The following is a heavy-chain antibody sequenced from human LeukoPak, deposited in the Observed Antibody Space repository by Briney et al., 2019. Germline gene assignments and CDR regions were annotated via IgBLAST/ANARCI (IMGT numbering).Heavy chain of an antibody. CDR1: GFNVTTNN. J-gene: IGHJ4*02. D-gene: IGHD2-21*01. V-gene: IGHV3-66*04. CDR2: FLAGGLL. CDR3: GRRFCNSCPLDF. Sequence: PGGSLRLSCVGSGFNVTTNNMYWVRQAPGKGLECVSTFLAGGLLDYADSVRDRFTISRDTSKNTLYLQMNSLSAEDTAVYYCGRRFCNSCPLDFWGRGTLVTVSS.